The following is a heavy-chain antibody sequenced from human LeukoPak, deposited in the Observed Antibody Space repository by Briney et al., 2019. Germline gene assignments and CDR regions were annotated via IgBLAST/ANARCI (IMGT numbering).Heavy chain of an antibody. V-gene: IGHV3-23*01. CDR1: GFTFSSYA. CDR3: AKDRYGVVIIDPWFDP. Sequence: QSGGSLRLSCAASGFTFSSYAMSWARQAPGKGLEWVSAISGSGGSTYYADSVKGRFTISRDNSKNKLYLQMNSLRAEDTAVYYCAKDRYGVVIIDPWFDPWGQGTLVTVSS. J-gene: IGHJ5*02. CDR2: ISGSGGST. D-gene: IGHD3-3*01.